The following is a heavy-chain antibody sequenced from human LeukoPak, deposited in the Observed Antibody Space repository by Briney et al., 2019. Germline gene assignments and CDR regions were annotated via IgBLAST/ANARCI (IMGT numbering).Heavy chain of an antibody. D-gene: IGHD6-19*01. J-gene: IGHJ4*02. Sequence: SETLSLTCTVSGGSISSYYWSWIRQPPGKGLEWIGYIYYSGSTNYNPSLKSRVAISVDTSKHQFSLKLSSVTAADTAVYYCARVGSGWYSSSWFDYWGQGTLVTVSS. CDR1: GGSISSYY. CDR3: ARVGSGWYSSSWFDY. CDR2: IYYSGST. V-gene: IGHV4-59*01.